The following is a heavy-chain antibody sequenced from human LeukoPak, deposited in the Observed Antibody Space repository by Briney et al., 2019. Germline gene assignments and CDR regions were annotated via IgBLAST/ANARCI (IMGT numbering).Heavy chain of an antibody. CDR1: RFTFSSYA. D-gene: IGHD2-21*02. CDR2: ISGSGGRT. Sequence: GGSLRLSCAASRFTFSSYAMSWVRQAPGKGLEWVAAISGSGGRTYYADSVKGRFTISGDNSKNTLSLQMNSLRDEDTATYYCAKEVYCGRDCYNPGYGVDVWGQGTTVTVSS. J-gene: IGHJ6*02. V-gene: IGHV3-23*01. CDR3: AKEVYCGRDCYNPGYGVDV.